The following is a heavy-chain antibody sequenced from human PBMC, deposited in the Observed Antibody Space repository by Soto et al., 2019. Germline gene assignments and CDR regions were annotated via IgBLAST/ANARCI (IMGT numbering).Heavy chain of an antibody. Sequence: SETLSLTCAVSGGSISSGGYSWSWIRQPPGKGLEWIGYIHHSGSTYYNPSLKSRVTISVDRSKNQFSLKLSSVTAADTAVYYCASSQWELPNNWFDPWGQGTLVTVSS. D-gene: IGHD1-26*01. CDR3: ASSQWELPNNWFDP. V-gene: IGHV4-30-2*01. CDR2: IHHSGST. J-gene: IGHJ5*02. CDR1: GGSISSGGYS.